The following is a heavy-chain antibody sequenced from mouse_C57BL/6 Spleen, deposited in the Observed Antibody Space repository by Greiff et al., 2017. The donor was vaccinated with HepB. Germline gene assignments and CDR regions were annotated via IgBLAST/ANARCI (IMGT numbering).Heavy chain of an antibody. CDR1: GFTFSDYG. CDR2: ISSGSSTI. D-gene: IGHD2-5*01. Sequence: EVNVVESGGGLVKPGGSLKLSCAASGFTFSDYGMHWVRQAPEKGLEWVAYISSGSSTIYYADTVKGRFTISRDNAKNTLFLQMTSLRSEDTAMYYCARRRSNYYYAMDYWGQGTSVTVSS. CDR3: ARRRSNYYYAMDY. J-gene: IGHJ4*01. V-gene: IGHV5-17*01.